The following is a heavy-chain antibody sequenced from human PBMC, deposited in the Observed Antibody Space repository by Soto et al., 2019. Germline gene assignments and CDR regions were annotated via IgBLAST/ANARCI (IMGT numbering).Heavy chain of an antibody. CDR2: VYYTGST. CDR1: SGSISGSY. J-gene: IGHJ4*02. Sequence: SETLSLTCRVSSGSISGSYWSWIRQSPGKGLEWLGYVYYTGSTNYSPSLRSRVSISVDTSKNEFSLRLSSVTAADTAVYFCARSVAVPGAHIDYWGQGTQVTVSS. D-gene: IGHD6-19*01. CDR3: ARSVAVPGAHIDY. V-gene: IGHV4-59*01.